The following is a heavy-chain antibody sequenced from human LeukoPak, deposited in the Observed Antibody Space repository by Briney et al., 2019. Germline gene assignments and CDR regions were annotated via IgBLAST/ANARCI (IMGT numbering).Heavy chain of an antibody. Sequence: GGSLRLSCAASGFTFSYAWMSWVRQAPGKGLEWVGRIKSKTDGGTTDYTAPVNGRFTISRDDSKNTLYLQMNSLRAEDTAVYYCAKAGAGYNWNDGVARWFDPWGQGTLVTVSS. CDR3: AKAGAGYNWNDGVARWFDP. V-gene: IGHV3-15*01. CDR2: IKSKTDGGTT. D-gene: IGHD1-20*01. CDR1: GFTFSYAW. J-gene: IGHJ5*02.